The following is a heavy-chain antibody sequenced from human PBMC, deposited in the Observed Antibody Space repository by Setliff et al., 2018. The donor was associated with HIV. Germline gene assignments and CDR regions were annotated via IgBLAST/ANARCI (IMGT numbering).Heavy chain of an antibody. CDR1: GGSFSSYA. CDR3: ARAGGGAFNF. Sequence: AASVKVSCKASGGSFSSYAINWVRQAPGQGLEWMGRIIPMFGTENYAQKFQGRVTITADESTSTAYMELSSLRSKDTAVYYCARAGGGAFNFWGLGTMVTVSS. V-gene: IGHV1-69*13. J-gene: IGHJ3*01. D-gene: IGHD3-10*01. CDR2: IIPMFGTE.